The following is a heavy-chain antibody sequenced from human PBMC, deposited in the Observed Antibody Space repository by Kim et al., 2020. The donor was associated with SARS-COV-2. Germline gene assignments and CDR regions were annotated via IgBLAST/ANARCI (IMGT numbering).Heavy chain of an antibody. D-gene: IGHD1-26*01. J-gene: IGHJ5*02. CDR3: ARERSGVFDP. CDR2: IYYSGST. V-gene: IGHV4-31*03. Sequence: SGTLSLTCTVSGGSISSGGYYWSWIRQHPGKGLEWIGYIYYSGSTYYNPSLKSRVTISVDTSKNQFSLKLSSVTAADTAVYYCARERSGVFDPWGQGTLVTVSS. CDR1: GGSISSGGYY.